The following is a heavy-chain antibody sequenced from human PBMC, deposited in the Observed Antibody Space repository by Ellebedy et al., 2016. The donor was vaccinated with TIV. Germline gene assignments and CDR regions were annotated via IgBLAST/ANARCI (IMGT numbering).Heavy chain of an antibody. D-gene: IGHD5-24*01. CDR2: IKGDGTNT. CDR3: ARDGDDFNFDY. J-gene: IGHJ4*02. CDR1: GFTFSSRW. V-gene: IGHV3-74*01. Sequence: PGGSLRLSCAASGFTFSSRWMHWIRQAPGKGLVWVSRIKGDGTNTIYADSVKGRFTISRDNAKNTMYLQMNSLRAEDTAMYYCARDGDDFNFDYWGQGTLVTVSS.